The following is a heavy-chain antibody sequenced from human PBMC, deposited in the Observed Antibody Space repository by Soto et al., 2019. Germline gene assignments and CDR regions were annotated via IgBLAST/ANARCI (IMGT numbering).Heavy chain of an antibody. J-gene: IGHJ4*02. V-gene: IGHV1-69*08. Sequence: QVQLVQSGAEVKKPGSSVKVSCKASGGTFSSYTISWVRQAPGQGLEWMGRIIPILGIANYAQKFQGRVTITADKSTSTAYSELSSLRSEDTAVYYCARDSGYSSGWYGYWGQGTLVTVSS. D-gene: IGHD6-19*01. CDR3: ARDSGYSSGWYGY. CDR1: GGTFSSYT. CDR2: IIPILGIA.